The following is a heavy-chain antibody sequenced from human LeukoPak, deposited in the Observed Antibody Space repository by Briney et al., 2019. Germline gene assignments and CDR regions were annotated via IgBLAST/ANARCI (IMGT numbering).Heavy chain of an antibody. CDR1: GGTFSSYA. V-gene: IGHV1-69*05. CDR3: AKDRPYNYADNSAIDF. Sequence: SVKVSCKASGGTFSSYAISWVRQAPGQGLEWMGGIIPIFGTANYAQKFQGRVTITTDESTSTAYMELSSLRSEDTAVYYCAKDRPYNYADNSAIDFWGQGTLVTVSS. CDR2: IIPIFGTA. D-gene: IGHD4-23*01. J-gene: IGHJ4*02.